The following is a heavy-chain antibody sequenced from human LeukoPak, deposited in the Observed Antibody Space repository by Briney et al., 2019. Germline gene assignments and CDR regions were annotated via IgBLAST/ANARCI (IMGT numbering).Heavy chain of an antibody. Sequence: SETLSLTCTVSGGSIRSSSYYWGWIRQPPGKGLEWIGSIYYSGSTYYNASLKSRGTISVDTSKNQFSLKLNSVTAADTAVYFCARQVAAVAGTGYFDYWGQGTLVTVSS. CDR2: IYYSGST. J-gene: IGHJ4*02. D-gene: IGHD6-19*01. CDR1: GGSIRSSSYY. V-gene: IGHV4-39*01. CDR3: ARQVAAVAGTGYFDY.